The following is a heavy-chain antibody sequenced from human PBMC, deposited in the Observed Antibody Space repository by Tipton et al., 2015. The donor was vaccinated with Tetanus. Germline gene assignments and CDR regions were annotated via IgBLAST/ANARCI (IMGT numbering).Heavy chain of an antibody. J-gene: IGHJ5*02. CDR1: GGSISSGGYY. CDR3: ARDLVSGSWINWFDP. Sequence: LRLSCTVSGGSISSGGYYWSWIRQHPGKGLEWIGYIYYSGSTYYNPSLKSRVTISVDTSKNQFSLKLSSVTAADTAVYYCARDLVSGSWINWFDPWGQGTLVTVSS. D-gene: IGHD6-13*01. V-gene: IGHV4-31*03. CDR2: IYYSGST.